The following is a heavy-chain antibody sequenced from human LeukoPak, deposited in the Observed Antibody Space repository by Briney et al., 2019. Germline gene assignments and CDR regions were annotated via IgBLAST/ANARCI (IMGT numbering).Heavy chain of an antibody. CDR2: IKSKTDGGTT. Sequence: GGSLRLSCAASGFTFTTYAMNWVRQTPGKGLEWVGRIKSKTDGGTTDYAAPVKGRFTISRDNSKNTLYLQMNSLRAEDTAIYYCVKHYDSRGSIFDYWGQGTLVSVSS. J-gene: IGHJ4*02. V-gene: IGHV3-15*01. CDR1: GFTFTTYA. D-gene: IGHD3-22*01. CDR3: VKHYDSRGSIFDY.